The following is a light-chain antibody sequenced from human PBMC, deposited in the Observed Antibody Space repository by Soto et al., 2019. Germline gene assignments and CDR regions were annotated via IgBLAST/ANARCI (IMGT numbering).Light chain of an antibody. Sequence: DIQMTQSPSSLSAFVGDRVTITCQASRDISNYLNWYQQKPGKAPKLLIYDASNLETGVPSRFSGSGSGTDYTFTISSLQPEDIATYYCQQYDNLYTFGQGTKLEIK. CDR2: DAS. V-gene: IGKV1-33*01. CDR1: RDISNY. J-gene: IGKJ2*01. CDR3: QQYDNLYT.